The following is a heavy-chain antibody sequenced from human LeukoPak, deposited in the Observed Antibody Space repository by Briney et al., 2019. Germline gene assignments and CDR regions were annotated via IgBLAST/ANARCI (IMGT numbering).Heavy chain of an antibody. CDR1: GFTFSSYA. D-gene: IGHD6-6*01. CDR2: ISGSGGST. J-gene: IGHJ4*02. CDR3: AKAPSYSSSSGY. V-gene: IGHV3-23*01. Sequence: GGSLRPSCAASGFTFSSYAMSWVRQAPGKGLEWVSAISGSGGSTYYAGSVKGRFTISRDNSKNTLYLQMNSLRAEDTAVYYCAKAPSYSSSSGYWGQGTLVTVSS.